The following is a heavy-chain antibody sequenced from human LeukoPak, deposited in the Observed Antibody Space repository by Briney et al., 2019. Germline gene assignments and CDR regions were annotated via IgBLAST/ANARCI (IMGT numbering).Heavy chain of an antibody. CDR1: GYTFTDYY. V-gene: IGHV1-2*06. CDR2: INPYSGGT. Sequence: GASVKVSCKASGYTFTDYYMHWVRQAPGQGLEWMGRINPYSGGTNYAQKFQGRVTMTRDTSISTAYMELSRLKSDDTAVYYCARVSSFDYLYYFDYWGQGTLVTVSS. J-gene: IGHJ4*02. D-gene: IGHD3-9*01. CDR3: ARVSSFDYLYYFDY.